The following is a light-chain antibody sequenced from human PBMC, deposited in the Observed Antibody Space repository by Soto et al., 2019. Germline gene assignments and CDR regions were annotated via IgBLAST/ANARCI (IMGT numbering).Light chain of an antibody. CDR3: SSHTSRDTRV. CDR1: SSDVGGYNY. Sequence: QPVLTQPASVSGSPGQSITISCTGTSSDVGGYNYVSWYQQYSGKAPKVIIYEVSYRPSGVSYRFSGSKSGNTASLTISGLQAEDEADYYCSSHTSRDTRVFGTGTKLTVL. J-gene: IGLJ1*01. V-gene: IGLV2-14*01. CDR2: EVS.